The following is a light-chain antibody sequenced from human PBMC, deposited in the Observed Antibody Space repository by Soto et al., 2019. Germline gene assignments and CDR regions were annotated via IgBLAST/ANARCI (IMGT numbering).Light chain of an antibody. CDR3: QSYDSSLSGVL. V-gene: IGLV1-40*01. Sequence: QSVMTQPPSVSGAPGQTVTISCAGRRSNIGAGYDVHWYQQLPGTAPKLLIYGNTNRPSGVPDRFSGSKSGTSASLAITGLQAEDEADYYCQSYDSSLSGVLFGGGTKLTVL. CDR2: GNT. CDR1: RSNIGAGYD. J-gene: IGLJ2*01.